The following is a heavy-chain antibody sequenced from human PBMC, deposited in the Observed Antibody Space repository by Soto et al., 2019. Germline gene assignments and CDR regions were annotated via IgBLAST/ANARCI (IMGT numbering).Heavy chain of an antibody. V-gene: IGHV3-23*01. Sequence: GGSLRLSCAASGFTFSSYAMSWVRQAPGKGLEWVSAISGGGGSTYYADSVKGRFTISRDNSKNTLYLQMNSLRAEDTAVYYCAKVVAARRYFDYWGQGTLVTVSS. D-gene: IGHD6-6*01. J-gene: IGHJ4*02. CDR2: ISGGGGST. CDR3: AKVVAARRYFDY. CDR1: GFTFSSYA.